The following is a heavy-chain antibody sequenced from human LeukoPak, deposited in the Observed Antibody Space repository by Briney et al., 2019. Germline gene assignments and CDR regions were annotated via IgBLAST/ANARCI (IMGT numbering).Heavy chain of an antibody. CDR3: ARVGCSGGSCRYGNYFDY. CDR1: GFSFSSYA. J-gene: IGHJ4*02. Sequence: GGSLRLSCAASGFSFSSYAMSWVRQAPGKGLEWVSAISGSGGNTYYADSVRGRFTISRDNSKNTLYLQMNSLRAEDTAVYSCARVGCSGGSCRYGNYFDYWGQGTLVTVSS. V-gene: IGHV3-23*01. D-gene: IGHD2-15*01. CDR2: ISGSGGNT.